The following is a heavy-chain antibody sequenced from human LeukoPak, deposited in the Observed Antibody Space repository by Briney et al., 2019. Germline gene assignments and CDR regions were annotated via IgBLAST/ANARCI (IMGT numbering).Heavy chain of an antibody. V-gene: IGHV5-51*01. CDR1: GYSFTSHW. CDR2: IYPGDSDT. J-gene: IGHJ6*02. CDR3: ARPIAAAGKNYYYGMDV. D-gene: IGHD6-13*01. Sequence: GESLKISCKGSGYSFTSHWIGWVRQMPGKGLEWMGIIYPGDSDTRYSPSFQGQVTISADKSISTAYLQWSSLKASDTAMYYCARPIAAAGKNYYYGMDVWGQGTTVTVSS.